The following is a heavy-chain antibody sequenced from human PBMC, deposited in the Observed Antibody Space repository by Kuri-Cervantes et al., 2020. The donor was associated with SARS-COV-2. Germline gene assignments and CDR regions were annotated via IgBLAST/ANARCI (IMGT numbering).Heavy chain of an antibody. Sequence: GGSLRLSCADSGFTFSSYSMNWVRQAPGKGLEWVSYISSSSSYIYYADSVKGRFTISRDNAKNSLYLQMNSLRAEDTAVYYCVSVRNDYYYYYYMDVWGKGTTVTVSS. CDR2: ISSSSSYI. V-gene: IGHV3-21*01. CDR3: VSVRNDYYYYYYMDV. J-gene: IGHJ6*03. CDR1: GFTFSSYS.